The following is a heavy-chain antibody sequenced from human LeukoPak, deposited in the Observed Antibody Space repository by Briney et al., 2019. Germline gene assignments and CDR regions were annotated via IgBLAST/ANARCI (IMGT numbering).Heavy chain of an antibody. J-gene: IGHJ4*02. Sequence: GGFLRLSCAASGFTFSSYRMNWVRQAPGKGLEGGANIKQDGSEKYYVDYVKGRFTISRDNAKNSLFLQMNSLRAEDAAVYYCAGGQGFLIDYWGQGTLVTVSS. CDR2: IKQDGSEK. CDR3: AGGQGFLIDY. D-gene: IGHD3-3*01. CDR1: GFTFSSYR. V-gene: IGHV3-7*01.